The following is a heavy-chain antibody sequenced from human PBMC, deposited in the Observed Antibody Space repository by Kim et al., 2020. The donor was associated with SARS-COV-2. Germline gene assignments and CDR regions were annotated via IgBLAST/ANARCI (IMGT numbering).Heavy chain of an antibody. CDR1: GFTFSSHV. J-gene: IGHJ5*02. CDR2: ISYEGSTQ. V-gene: IGHV3-30*03. CDR3: ARNLVGDTALGACCQRRPRAVTVQYTVTRDNSNDILVLQMNGRRPEGTAVYYCARNLVGYTHLGP. Sequence: GGSLRLSCAASGFTFSSHVMHWVRQAPGKGLEWVALISYEGSTQSYTDSVKGRFTVSRDNSKNILFLQMNSLRPEDTAVYYCARNLVGDTALGACCQRRPRAVTVQYTVTRDNSNDILVLQMNGRRPEGTAVYYCARNLVGYTHLGPWGQRTLVTVSS. D-gene: IGHD1-26*01.